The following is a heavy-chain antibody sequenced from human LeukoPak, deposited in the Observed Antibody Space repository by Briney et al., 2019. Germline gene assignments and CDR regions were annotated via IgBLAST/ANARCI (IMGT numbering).Heavy chain of an antibody. CDR1: GFTFSSYA. CDR2: ISGGGGSI. V-gene: IGHV3-23*01. D-gene: IGHD3-9*01. CDR3: VKDAVLRYFDWLPLDY. J-gene: IGHJ4*02. Sequence: GGSLRLSCAASGFTFSSYAMSWVRQAPGKGLEWVSAISGGGGSIYYADSVKGRFTISRDNSKNTLYLQMNRLRAEDTAVYYCVKDAVLRYFDWLPLDYWGQGTLVTVSS.